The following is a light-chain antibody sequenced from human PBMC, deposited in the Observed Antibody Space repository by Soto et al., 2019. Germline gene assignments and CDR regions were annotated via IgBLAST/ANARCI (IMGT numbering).Light chain of an antibody. CDR3: QKYNSAPLT. Sequence: DIQMTQSPSSLSASVGDRVTITCRASQGISNYLAWYQQKPGKVPKLLIYAASTLQSGVPSRFSGIGSGTDFTLTISRLQPEDVATYYCQKYNSAPLTFGGGTKVEIK. CDR2: AAS. V-gene: IGKV1-27*01. CDR1: QGISNY. J-gene: IGKJ4*01.